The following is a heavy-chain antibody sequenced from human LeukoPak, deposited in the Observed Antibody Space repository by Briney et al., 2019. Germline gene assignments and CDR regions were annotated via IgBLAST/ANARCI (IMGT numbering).Heavy chain of an antibody. V-gene: IGHV3-66*01. J-gene: IGHJ4*02. CDR2: LYSSGTT. CDR3: ARWLYDPLTGSPSFHY. CDR1: GFSVNSDY. Sequence: PGGSLRLSCSVSGFSVNSDYMTWVRQTPGKGLDWVSVLYSSGTTFYPDSVRGRFTISRDNPKNTLYLQMNSLKVDDTAMYYCARWLYDPLTGSPSFHYWGQGTLVTVSS. D-gene: IGHD3-9*01.